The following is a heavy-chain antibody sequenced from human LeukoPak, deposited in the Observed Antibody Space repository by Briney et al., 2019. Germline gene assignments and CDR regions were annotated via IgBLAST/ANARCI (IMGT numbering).Heavy chain of an antibody. Sequence: SETLSLTCAVYGGSFSGYYWSWIRQPPGKGLEWIGEINHSGSTNYNPSLKSRVTISVDTSKNQFSLKLSSVTAADTAVYYCARGLSASCPGYWGQGTLVTVSS. CDR3: ARGLSASCPGY. CDR1: GGSFSGYY. V-gene: IGHV4-34*01. J-gene: IGHJ4*02. CDR2: INHSGST. D-gene: IGHD2-2*01.